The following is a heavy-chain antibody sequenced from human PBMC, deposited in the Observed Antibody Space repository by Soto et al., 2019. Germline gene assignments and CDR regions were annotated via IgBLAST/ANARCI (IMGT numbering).Heavy chain of an antibody. J-gene: IGHJ4*02. D-gene: IGHD2-21*01. CDR2: ISAYNANR. Sequence: QVQLVQSGAEVKKHGASVKVSCKASGYTFTNYGIIWVRQAPGQGLEWMGWISAYNANRNYTQNLQGRVTMTTDTSTSTAYMRLRSLRPDDTAVYYCASAPAFHSGGDCGPEYWGQGTLVTVSS. CDR1: GYTFTNYG. CDR3: ASAPAFHSGGDCGPEY. V-gene: IGHV1-18*01.